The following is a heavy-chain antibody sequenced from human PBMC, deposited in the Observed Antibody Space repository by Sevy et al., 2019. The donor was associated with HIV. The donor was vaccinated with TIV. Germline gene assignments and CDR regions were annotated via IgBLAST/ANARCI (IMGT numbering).Heavy chain of an antibody. CDR3: AKCPLAVAGTGNWFDP. CDR1: GFTFSSYA. Sequence: GRSLRLSCAASGFTFSSYAMSWVRQAPGKGLEWVSSISAGGGTTYYADSVKGRFTISRDSSKNTLYLQMDSLRAADTAVYYCAKCPLAVAGTGNWFDPWGQGTLVTVSS. D-gene: IGHD6-19*01. CDR2: ISAGGGTT. J-gene: IGHJ5*02. V-gene: IGHV3-23*01.